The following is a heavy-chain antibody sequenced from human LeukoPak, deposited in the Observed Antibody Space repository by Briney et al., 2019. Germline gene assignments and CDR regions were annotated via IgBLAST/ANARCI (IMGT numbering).Heavy chain of an antibody. V-gene: IGHV4-34*01. CDR2: INHSGST. CDR1: RGSFSGYY. Sequence: PSETLSVTCAVYRGSFSGYYWSWIRQPPGKGLEGIGEINHSGSTNYNPSLKSRVTISVDTSKNQFSRKLSSVTAADTAVYYCARGGDWLSPSNAFDIWGEGTMVTVSS. D-gene: IGHD3-9*01. CDR3: ARGGDWLSPSNAFDI. J-gene: IGHJ3*02.